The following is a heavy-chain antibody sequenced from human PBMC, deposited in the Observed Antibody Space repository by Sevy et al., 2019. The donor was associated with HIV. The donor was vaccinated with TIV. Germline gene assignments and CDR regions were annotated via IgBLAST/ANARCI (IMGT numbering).Heavy chain of an antibody. CDR1: GFTFSSYW. D-gene: IGHD5-18*01. CDR3: AREGGIQLWLEKGYYYGMDV. Sequence: GGSLRLSCAASGFTFSSYWMSWVRQAPGKGLEWVANIKQDGSEKYYVDSVKGRFTISRDNAKNSLYLQMNSLRAEDTAMYYCAREGGIQLWLEKGYYYGMDVWGQGTTVTVSS. CDR2: IKQDGSEK. V-gene: IGHV3-7*01. J-gene: IGHJ6*02.